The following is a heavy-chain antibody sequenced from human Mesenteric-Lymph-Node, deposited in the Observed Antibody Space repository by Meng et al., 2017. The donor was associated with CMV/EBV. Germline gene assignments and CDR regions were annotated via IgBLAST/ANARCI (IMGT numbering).Heavy chain of an antibody. Sequence: SETLSPTCTVSGGSISSYYWSWIRQPPGKGLEWIGYIYYSGSTNYNPSLKSRVTISVDTSKNQFSLKLSSVTAADTAVYYCARDAGGTGTSGYYYYYGMDVWGQGTTVTVSS. CDR3: ARDAGGTGTSGYYYYYGMDV. J-gene: IGHJ6*02. CDR2: IYYSGST. V-gene: IGHV4-59*01. D-gene: IGHD1-7*01. CDR1: GGSISSYY.